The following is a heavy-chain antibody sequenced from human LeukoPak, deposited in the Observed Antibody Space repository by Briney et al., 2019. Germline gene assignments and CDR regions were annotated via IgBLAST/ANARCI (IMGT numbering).Heavy chain of an antibody. J-gene: IGHJ6*02. CDR1: GFTVSSHY. CDR2: IYSGGST. Sequence: PGGSLRLSCAASGFTVSSHYMSWVRQAPGKGLEWVSVIYSGGSTYYADSVKGRFTISRHNSKNTLYLQMNSLRAEDTAAYYCARSRYYYDSSGYYPPPDGMDVWGQGTTVTVSS. D-gene: IGHD3-22*01. V-gene: IGHV3-53*04. CDR3: ARSRYYYDSSGYYPPPDGMDV.